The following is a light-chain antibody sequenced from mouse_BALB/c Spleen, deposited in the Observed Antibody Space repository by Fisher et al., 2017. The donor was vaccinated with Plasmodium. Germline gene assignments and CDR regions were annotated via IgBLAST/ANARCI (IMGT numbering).Light chain of an antibody. CDR3: QQSDSWPLT. CDR2: YAS. Sequence: DIVLTQSTATLSVTPGDRVSLSCRASQSINNYVHWYQQKSHESPRLLITYASQSVSGIPSRFSGSGSGTDFTLTINTVETEDFGMFFCQQSDSWPLTFGAGTKLELK. J-gene: IGKJ5*01. V-gene: IGKV5-45*01. CDR1: QSINNY.